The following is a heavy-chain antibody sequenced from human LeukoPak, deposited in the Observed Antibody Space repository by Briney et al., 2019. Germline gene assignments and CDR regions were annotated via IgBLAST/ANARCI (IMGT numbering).Heavy chain of an antibody. J-gene: IGHJ4*02. Sequence: KSSETLSLTCTVSGGSISSYYWSWIRQPPGKGLEWIGYIYYSGSTNYNPSLKSRVTISVDTSKNQFSLKLSSVTAADTAVYYCASLMGYFDYWGQGTLVTVSS. V-gene: IGHV4-59*08. CDR3: ASLMGYFDY. CDR2: IYYSGST. D-gene: IGHD2-8*01. CDR1: GGSISSYY.